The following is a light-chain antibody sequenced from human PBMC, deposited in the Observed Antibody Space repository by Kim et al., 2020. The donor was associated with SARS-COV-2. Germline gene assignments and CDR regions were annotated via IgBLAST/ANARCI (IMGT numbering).Light chain of an antibody. V-gene: IGKV1-5*03. CDR2: KAS. CDR1: QNIGTR. J-gene: IGKJ1*01. CDR3: QDYSTFSKT. Sequence: SASVGDRVTIICRASQNIGTRLAWHQQKPGKAPKVVISKASNLESGVPTRFSGSGSGTEFTLTISSLQPDDFATYYCQDYSTFSKTFGQGTKVDIK.